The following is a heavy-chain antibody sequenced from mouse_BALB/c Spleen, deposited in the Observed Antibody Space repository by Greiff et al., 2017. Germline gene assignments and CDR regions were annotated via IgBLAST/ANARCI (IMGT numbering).Heavy chain of an antibody. Sequence: VKLQESGPGLVAPSQSLSITCTVSGFSFSRYSVHWVRQPPGKGLEWLGMIWGGGSTDYNSALKSRLSISKDNSKSQVFLKMNSLQTDDTAMYYCARNGYYGNYGTFFAYWGQGTLVTVSA. CDR2: IWGGGST. CDR3: ARNGYYGNYGTFFAY. D-gene: IGHD2-1*01. V-gene: IGHV2-6-4*01. CDR1: GFSFSRYS. J-gene: IGHJ3*01.